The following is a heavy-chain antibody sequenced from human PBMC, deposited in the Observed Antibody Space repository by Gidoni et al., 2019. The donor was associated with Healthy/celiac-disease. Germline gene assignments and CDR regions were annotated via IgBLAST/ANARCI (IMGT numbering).Heavy chain of an antibody. D-gene: IGHD3-22*01. CDR3: AKDWDSADFYYDSSGDAFDI. Sequence: EVQLLESGGGLVQPGGSLRLSCAASGFTFSSYAMSWVRQAPGKGLEWVSAISGSGGSTYYADSVKGRFTISRDNSKNTLYLQMNSLRAEDTAVYYCAKDWDSADFYYDSSGDAFDIWGQGTMVTVSS. J-gene: IGHJ3*02. V-gene: IGHV3-23*01. CDR1: GFTFSSYA. CDR2: ISGSGGST.